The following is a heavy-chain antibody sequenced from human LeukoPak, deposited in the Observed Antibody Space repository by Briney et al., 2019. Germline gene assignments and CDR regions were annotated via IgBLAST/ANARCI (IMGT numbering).Heavy chain of an antibody. J-gene: IGHJ4*02. V-gene: IGHV3-43*01. Sequence: GGTLRLSCAASGFTFDDYALHWVRQAPGKGLEWIALIRWEGDTTYYADSVSGRFTISRDNSKHSLYLQMNSLRTEDTAFYYCTRDTDYGSATNYFDSWGQGTLVSVSS. CDR2: IRWEGDTT. CDR3: TRDTDYGSATNYFDS. D-gene: IGHD3-10*01. CDR1: GFTFDDYA.